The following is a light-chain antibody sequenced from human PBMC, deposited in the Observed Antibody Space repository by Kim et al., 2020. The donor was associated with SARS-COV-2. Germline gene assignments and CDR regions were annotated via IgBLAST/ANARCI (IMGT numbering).Light chain of an antibody. V-gene: IGLV2-8*01. Sequence: GQSVTISCTGTSSDVGGYNDVSWYQHHPGKAPKLMIYEVTKRPSGVPDRFSGSKSGNTASLTVSGLQAEDEADYYCGSYVGNNNFVFGTGTKVTVL. CDR2: EVT. CDR1: SSDVGGYND. J-gene: IGLJ1*01. CDR3: GSYVGNNNFV.